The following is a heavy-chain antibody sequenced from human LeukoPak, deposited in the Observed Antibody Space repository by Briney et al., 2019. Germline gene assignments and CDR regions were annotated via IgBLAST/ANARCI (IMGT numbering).Heavy chain of an antibody. D-gene: IGHD1-26*01. CDR3: ARGYRGMSDY. V-gene: IGHV4-59*01. CDR2: IYYSGST. Sequence: RSETLSLTCTVSGGSISSYYWSWIRQPPGKGLEWIGYIYYSGSTNYNPSLKSRVTISVDTSKNQFSLKLGSVTAADTAVYYCARGYRGMSDYWGQGTLVTVSS. CDR1: GGSISSYY. J-gene: IGHJ4*02.